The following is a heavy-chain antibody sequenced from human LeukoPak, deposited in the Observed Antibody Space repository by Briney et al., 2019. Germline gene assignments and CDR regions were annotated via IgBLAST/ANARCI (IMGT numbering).Heavy chain of an antibody. D-gene: IGHD1-26*01. CDR2: LYSGGST. V-gene: IGHV3-53*01. Sequence: GGSLRLSCAASGFTVSNSYMSWVRQAPGKGLEWVSFLYSGGSTYYADSVKGRFTISRDNSKNTLYLQMNSLRAEDTAVYYCVRTYSGSYSRYFDYWGQGTLVTVSS. J-gene: IGHJ4*02. CDR1: GFTVSNSY. CDR3: VRTYSGSYSRYFDY.